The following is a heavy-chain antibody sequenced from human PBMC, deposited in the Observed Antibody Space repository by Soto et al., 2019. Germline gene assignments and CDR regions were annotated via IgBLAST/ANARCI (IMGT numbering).Heavy chain of an antibody. Sequence: PGGSLRLSCAASGFTFSSYVMHWVRQAPGKGLEWVAVIWYDGSNKYYADSVKGRFTISRDNSKNTLYLQMNSLRAEDTAVYYCARDYEGSYYFVYWGQGTVVTVSS. CDR3: ARDYEGSYYFVY. V-gene: IGHV3-33*01. J-gene: IGHJ4*02. CDR2: IWYDGSNK. CDR1: GFTFSSYV. D-gene: IGHD1-26*01.